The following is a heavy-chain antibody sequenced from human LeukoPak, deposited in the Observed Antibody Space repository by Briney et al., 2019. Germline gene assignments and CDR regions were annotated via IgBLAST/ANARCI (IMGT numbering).Heavy chain of an antibody. CDR3: AGRLTYYMDV. CDR2: IYHSGST. Sequence: SETLSLTCTVSGGSISSSSYYWGWIRQPPGKGLEWIGEIYHSGSTNYNPSLKSRVTISLDTSKNQFSLKLTSVTAADTAVYYCAGRLTYYMDVWGKGTTVTVSS. J-gene: IGHJ6*03. CDR1: GGSISSSSYY. V-gene: IGHV4-39*07.